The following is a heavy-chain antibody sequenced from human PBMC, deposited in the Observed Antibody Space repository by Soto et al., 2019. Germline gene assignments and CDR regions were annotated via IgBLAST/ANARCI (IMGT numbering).Heavy chain of an antibody. CDR1: EFIFRDSY. Sequence: GGSLRLSCAASEFIFRDSYMSWIRHAPGKGLEWVSSINGDAGTTYYADSVKGRFTISRDNANNLLFLKMSSLRADDTAMYYCARTRYSSGWNAYWGQGPLVTVA. D-gene: IGHD6-19*01. CDR2: INGDAGTT. CDR3: ARTRYSSGWNAY. J-gene: IGHJ4*02. V-gene: IGHV3-11*01.